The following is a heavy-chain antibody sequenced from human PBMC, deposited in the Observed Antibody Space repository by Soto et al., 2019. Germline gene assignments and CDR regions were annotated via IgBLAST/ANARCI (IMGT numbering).Heavy chain of an antibody. CDR3: AIFLGTAMVTGLLDI. J-gene: IGHJ3*02. CDR2: IYYSGST. D-gene: IGHD5-18*01. CDR1: GCSISSYY. V-gene: IGHV4-59*01. Sequence: PSETLSLTCTVSGCSISSYYWSWIRQPPGKGLEWIGYIYYSGSTNYNPSLKSRVTISVDTSKNQFSLKLSSVTAADTAVYYCAIFLGTAMVTGLLDIWGQG.